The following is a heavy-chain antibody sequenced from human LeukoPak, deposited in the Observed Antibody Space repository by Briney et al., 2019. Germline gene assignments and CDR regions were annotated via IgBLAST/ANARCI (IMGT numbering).Heavy chain of an antibody. D-gene: IGHD1-14*01. J-gene: IGHJ5*02. V-gene: IGHV4-34*01. CDR1: GGSFSGYY. Sequence: PSETLSLTCAVYGGSFSGYYWSWIRQPPGKGLEWIGEINHSGSTNYNPSLKSRVTISVDTSKNQFSLKLSSVTAADTAVYYCAREEPRTMSGGWFDPWGQGTLVTVSS. CDR3: AREEPRTMSGGWFDP. CDR2: INHSGST.